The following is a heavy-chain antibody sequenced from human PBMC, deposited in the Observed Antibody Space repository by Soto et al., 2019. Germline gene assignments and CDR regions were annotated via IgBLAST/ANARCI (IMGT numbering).Heavy chain of an antibody. Sequence: GGSLRLSCAASGFTFSSYAMSWVRQAPGKGLEWVSAISGSGGSTYYADSVKGRFTISRDNSKNTLYLQMNSLRAEDTAVYYCAKSPAAYYYYGMDVWGQGTTVTVSS. J-gene: IGHJ6*02. CDR3: AKSPAAYYYYGMDV. CDR1: GFTFSSYA. CDR2: ISGSGGST. D-gene: IGHD6-25*01. V-gene: IGHV3-23*01.